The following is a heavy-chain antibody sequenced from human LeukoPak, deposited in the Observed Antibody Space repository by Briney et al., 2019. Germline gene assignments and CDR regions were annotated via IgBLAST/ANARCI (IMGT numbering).Heavy chain of an antibody. J-gene: IGHJ4*02. CDR1: GGSISSYY. V-gene: IGHV4-4*07. CDR3: ATYTSDRASFDY. Sequence: SETLSLTCTVSGGSISSYYWSWVRQPAGKGLEWIGRIYTSGSTNYNPSLKSRVTMSVDTSKNQFSLKLSSVTAADTAVYYCATYTSDRASFDYWGQGTLVTVSS. D-gene: IGHD3-22*01. CDR2: IYTSGST.